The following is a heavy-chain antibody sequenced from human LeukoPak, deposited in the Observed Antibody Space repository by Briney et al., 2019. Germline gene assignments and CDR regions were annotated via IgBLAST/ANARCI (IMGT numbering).Heavy chain of an antibody. V-gene: IGHV1-69*13. CDR2: IIPIFGTA. J-gene: IGHJ5*02. CDR1: GGTFSSYA. CDR3: ARARIAARPGGYNWFDP. Sequence: SVKVSCKASGGTFSSYAISWVRQAPGQGLEWMGGIIPIFGTANYAQKFQGRVTITADESTSTAYMELSSLRSDDTAVYYCARARIAARPGGYNWFDPWGQGTLVTVSS. D-gene: IGHD6-6*01.